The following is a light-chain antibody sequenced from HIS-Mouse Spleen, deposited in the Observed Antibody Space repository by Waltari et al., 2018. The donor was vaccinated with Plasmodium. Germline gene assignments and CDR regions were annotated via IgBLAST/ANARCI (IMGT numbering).Light chain of an antibody. J-gene: IGLJ2*01. Sequence: QSALTQPRSVSGSPGQSVPISCTGTSSDVGGYNYVSWSQQHPGKAPKLMIYDVSKRPSGVPDRFSGSKSGNTASLTISGLQAEDEADYYCCSYAGSYTLVFGGGTKLTVL. CDR3: CSYAGSYTLV. CDR2: DVS. V-gene: IGLV2-11*01. CDR1: SSDVGGYNY.